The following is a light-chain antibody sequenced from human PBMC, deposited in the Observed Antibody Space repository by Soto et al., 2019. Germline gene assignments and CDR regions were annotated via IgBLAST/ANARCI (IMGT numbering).Light chain of an antibody. CDR1: TSNLGAGYD. CDR3: QAYDYTLTASV. Sequence: QSVLTQPPSVSGAPGQRVTLSCTGNTSNLGAGYDVHWYQQLPGAAPKLVIFGNRNRPSGVPERFSGSKSGTSASLAITGLQAEDEADCYCQAYDYTLTASVFGGGTKLTVL. CDR2: GNR. V-gene: IGLV1-40*01. J-gene: IGLJ3*02.